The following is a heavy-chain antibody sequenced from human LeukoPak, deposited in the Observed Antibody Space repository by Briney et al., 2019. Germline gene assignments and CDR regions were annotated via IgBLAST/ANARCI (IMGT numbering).Heavy chain of an antibody. Sequence: PGGSLRLSCAAPGFTFSSYAMIWVRQAPGKGLEWVSSISAGGGSTNYADSVKGRFIISRDNSKNTLYLQMNSLRAEDTAVYYCAAGKYYFDYWGQGTLVTVSS. V-gene: IGHV3-23*01. CDR1: GFTFSSYA. CDR2: ISAGGGST. CDR3: AAGKYYFDY. J-gene: IGHJ4*02.